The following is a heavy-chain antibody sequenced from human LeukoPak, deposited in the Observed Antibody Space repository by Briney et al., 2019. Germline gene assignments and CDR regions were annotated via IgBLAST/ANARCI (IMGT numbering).Heavy chain of an antibody. CDR2: LYSGGGT. CDR3: ARQAIDAFDI. Sequence: GGSLRLSCAASGFALSSNYVGWVRQAPGKGLHWVSLLYSGGGTYYADSVKGRFTISRDTSKNTLYLQMNSLRADDTAVYYCARQAIDAFDIWGQGTMVTVSS. V-gene: IGHV3-53*01. D-gene: IGHD5-18*01. CDR1: GFALSSNY. J-gene: IGHJ3*02.